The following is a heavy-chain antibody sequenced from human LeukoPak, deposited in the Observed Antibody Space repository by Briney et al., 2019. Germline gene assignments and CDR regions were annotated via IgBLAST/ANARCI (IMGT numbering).Heavy chain of an antibody. CDR1: GFTFSNYA. V-gene: IGHV3-23*01. D-gene: IGHD4-23*01. CDR3: AKDRDLRWYPNWQFDY. J-gene: IGHJ4*02. CDR2: ISGSGGST. Sequence: PGGSLRLSCAASGFTFSNYAVSWVRQAPGKGLEWVSAISGSGGSTYYADSVKGRFTISRDNSKNTLYLQMNSLRAEDTAVYYCAKDRDLRWYPNWQFDYWGQGTLVTVSS.